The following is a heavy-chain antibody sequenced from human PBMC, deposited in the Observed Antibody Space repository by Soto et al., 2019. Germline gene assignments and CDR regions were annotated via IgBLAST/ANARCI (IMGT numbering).Heavy chain of an antibody. V-gene: IGHV1-18*01. CDR2: ISAYNGNT. CDR1: GYTFTSYG. J-gene: IGHJ5*02. Sequence: QVQLVQSGAEVKKPGASVKVSCKASGYTFTSYGISWVRQAPGQGLEWMGWISAYNGNTNYAQKLQGRVTMTTDTSTSTAYMELRSLRSDDTAVCYCARDRLGVVYGDSGFDPWGQGTLVTVSS. D-gene: IGHD4-17*01. CDR3: ARDRLGVVYGDSGFDP.